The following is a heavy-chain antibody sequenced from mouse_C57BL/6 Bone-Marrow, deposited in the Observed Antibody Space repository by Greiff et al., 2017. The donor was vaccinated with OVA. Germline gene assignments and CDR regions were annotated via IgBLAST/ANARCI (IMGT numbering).Heavy chain of an antibody. V-gene: IGHV5-6*01. CDR2: ISSGGSYT. CDR1: GFTFSSYG. Sequence: EVKLMESGGDLVKPGGSLKLSCAASGFTFSSYGMSWVRQTPYKRLEWVATISSGGSYTYYPDSVKGRFTISRDNAKNTLYLQMSSLKSEDTAMDYCARKGYGRGFAYWGQGTLVTVSA. J-gene: IGHJ3*01. D-gene: IGHD1-1*01. CDR3: ARKGYGRGFAY.